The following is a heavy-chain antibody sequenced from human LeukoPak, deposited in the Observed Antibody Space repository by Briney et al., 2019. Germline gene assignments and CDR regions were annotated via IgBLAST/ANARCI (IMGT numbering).Heavy chain of an antibody. Sequence: GGSLRLSCAASGFTFSSYAMSWVRQAPGKGLEWVSTIYGSGGSTHYANSVKGRFTISRDISKNTLYLQMNSLRAEDTAVYYCAEGYYFDGYYFDYWGQGTLVTVSS. D-gene: IGHD3-9*01. CDR3: AEGYYFDGYYFDY. V-gene: IGHV3-23*01. J-gene: IGHJ4*02. CDR1: GFTFSSYA. CDR2: IYGSGGST.